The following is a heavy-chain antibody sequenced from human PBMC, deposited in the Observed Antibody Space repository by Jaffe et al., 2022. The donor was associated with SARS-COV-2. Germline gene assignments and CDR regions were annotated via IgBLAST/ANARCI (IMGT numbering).Heavy chain of an antibody. CDR3: ARDPKYDYGDECDC. V-gene: IGHV3-23*01. CDR2: ISGSGGTT. Sequence: EVQLLESGGGLVQPGGSLRLSCAASGFTFSNHAMSWVRQSPGKGLEWVSGISGSGGTTFYVDSVKGRFTISRDNSKNTLYLQMNSLRAEDTAVYYCARDPKYDYGDECDCWGQGTLVTVSS. CDR1: GFTFSNHA. J-gene: IGHJ4*02. D-gene: IGHD4-17*01.